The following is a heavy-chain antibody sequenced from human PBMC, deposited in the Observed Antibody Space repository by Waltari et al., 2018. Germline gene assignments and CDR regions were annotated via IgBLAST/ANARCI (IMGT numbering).Heavy chain of an antibody. Sequence: EVQLVESGGRLVQPGRSLRLSCATSGFSFSEYGISGFRHVPGKGLEWVGFLRSEAYGGTPEYAASVRGRFTISRDDSKGLAYLQMNNLRTEDTAVYYCNGRDDYNGGHWGQGTLVTVSS. J-gene: IGHJ4*02. CDR1: GFSFSEYG. V-gene: IGHV3-49*03. CDR3: NGRDDYNGGH. D-gene: IGHD4-4*01. CDR2: LRSEAYGGTP.